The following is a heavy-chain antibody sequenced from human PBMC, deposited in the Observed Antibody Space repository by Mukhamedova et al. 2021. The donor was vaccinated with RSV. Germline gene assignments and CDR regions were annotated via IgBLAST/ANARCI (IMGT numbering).Heavy chain of an antibody. V-gene: IGHV4-4*09. D-gene: IGHD3-22*01. CDR3: ARAYYYERSAYYGSDYFQL. J-gene: IGHJ1*01. Sequence: NYNPSLKSRVIISVDKSKNQFSLKLSSVTAADTAVYYCARAYYYERSAYYGSDYFQLWGQGTLVTVSS.